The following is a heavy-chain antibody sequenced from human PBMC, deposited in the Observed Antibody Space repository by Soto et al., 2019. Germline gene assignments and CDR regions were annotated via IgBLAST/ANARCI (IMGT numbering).Heavy chain of an antibody. CDR3: ARKRASKNYGFWSGYYYYMDV. Sequence: EVQLVESGGGLVQPGGSLRLSCAASGFTFSSYWMSWVRQAPGKGLEWVANIKQDGSEKYYVDSVKGRFTISRDNAKNSLYLQIHSLRAEDTAVYYCARKRASKNYGFWSGYYYYMDVWGKGTTVTVSS. J-gene: IGHJ6*03. CDR2: IKQDGSEK. D-gene: IGHD3-3*01. V-gene: IGHV3-7*01. CDR1: GFTFSSYW.